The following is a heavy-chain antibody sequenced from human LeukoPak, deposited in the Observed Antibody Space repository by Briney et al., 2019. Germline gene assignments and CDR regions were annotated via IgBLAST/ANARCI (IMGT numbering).Heavy chain of an antibody. CDR3: ARGPPERTYSDF. CDR1: GYTFGKYD. V-gene: IGHV1-8*01. CDR2: MKPNSGQT. Sequence: ASVKVSCKTSGYTFGKYDVNWVRQATGQGLEWMGWMKPNSGQTGYAQRFQGRIIMTRNTSISTAYMQLNSLTSEDTAKYYCARGPPERTYSDFWGQGTLVTVSS. D-gene: IGHD4-11*01. J-gene: IGHJ4*02.